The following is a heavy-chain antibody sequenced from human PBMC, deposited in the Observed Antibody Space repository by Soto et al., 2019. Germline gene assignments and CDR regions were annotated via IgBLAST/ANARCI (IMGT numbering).Heavy chain of an antibody. D-gene: IGHD1-26*01. V-gene: IGHV4-61*01. CDR2: IYYSGST. CDR1: GDSVGNGPYY. CDR3: ARVGSSCHSGGCYYYYGLGV. Sequence: QVRLQESGPGLVKPSETLSLSCLVSGDSVGNGPYYWSWIRQSPGEGLEWIAYIYYSGSTNVNPSLESRVNISIDTSKNQFFLELRSVTAADAAVYFCARVGSSCHSGGCYYYYGLGVWGQGTTVAISS. J-gene: IGHJ6*02.